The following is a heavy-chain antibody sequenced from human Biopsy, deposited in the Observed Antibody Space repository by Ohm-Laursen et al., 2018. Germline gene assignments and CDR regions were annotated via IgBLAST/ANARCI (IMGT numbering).Heavy chain of an antibody. CDR3: ARDSSRRAREGGMDV. CDR1: GFSVSSYD. CDR2: ISETSSHI. Sequence: SLRLSCSVSGFSVSSYDMNWVRQAPGKGLEWISYISETSSHIYDADSVRGRLTVARDIAKNSLYLQLNSLRVEDTAVYYCARDSSRRAREGGMDVWGQGTTVTVSS. J-gene: IGHJ6*02. V-gene: IGHV3-21*01. D-gene: IGHD6-6*01.